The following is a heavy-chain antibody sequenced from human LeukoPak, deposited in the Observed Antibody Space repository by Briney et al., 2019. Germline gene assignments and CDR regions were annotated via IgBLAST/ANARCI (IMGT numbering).Heavy chain of an antibody. J-gene: IGHJ1*01. Sequence: QPGRSLRLSCAASGFTFDDYAMHWVRQAPGKGLEWVSGISWNSGSIGYADSVKGRFTISRDNAKNSLYLQMNSLRAEDTAVYYCATYSSLNTREFQYWGQGTLVTVSP. CDR3: ATYSSLNTREFQY. D-gene: IGHD3-22*01. V-gene: IGHV3-9*01. CDR2: ISWNSGSI. CDR1: GFTFDDYA.